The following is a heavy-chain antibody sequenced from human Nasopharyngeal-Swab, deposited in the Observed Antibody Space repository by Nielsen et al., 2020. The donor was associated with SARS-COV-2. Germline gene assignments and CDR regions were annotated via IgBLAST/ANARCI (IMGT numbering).Heavy chain of an antibody. CDR2: IYYSGST. J-gene: IGHJ4*02. CDR3: VRHPQEYSSGWYYFDY. D-gene: IGHD6-19*01. V-gene: IGHV4-39*01. CDR1: GGSFSSYY. Sequence: GSLRLSCAVYGGSFSSYYWGWIRQPPGKGLEWIGSIYYSGSTYCNPSLKSRVTISVDTSKNQFSLKLRSVTAADTAVYYCVRHPQEYSSGWYYFDYWGQGTLVTVSS.